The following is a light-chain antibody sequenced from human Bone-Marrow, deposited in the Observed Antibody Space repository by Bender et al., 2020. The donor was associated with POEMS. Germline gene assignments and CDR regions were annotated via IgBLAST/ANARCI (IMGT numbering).Light chain of an antibody. V-gene: IGLV2-11*01. J-gene: IGLJ3*02. CDR3: CSYAGSYIWV. CDR1: SSDVGGYNH. Sequence: QSALTQPRSVSGSPGQSVTISCIGTSSDVGGYNHVSWYQQHPGKAPTVMIYDVNKRPSGVPDRLSGSKSGNTASLTISGLQAEDEADYYCCSYAGSYIWVFGGGTKVTVL. CDR2: DVN.